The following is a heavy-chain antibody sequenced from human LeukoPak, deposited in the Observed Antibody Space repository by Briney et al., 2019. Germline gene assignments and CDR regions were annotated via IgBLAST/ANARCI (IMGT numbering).Heavy chain of an antibody. CDR2: MNPNSGNT. CDR1: GYTFTSYD. V-gene: IGHV1-8*01. D-gene: IGHD3-16*02. CDR3: ARVRGLSYYYYYGMDV. Sequence: ASVKVSCKASGYTFTSYDINWVRQATGQGLEWMGWMNPNSGNTGYAQKLQGRVTMTRNTSISTAYMELSSLRSEDTAVYYCARVRGLSYYYYYGMDVWGQGTTVTVSS. J-gene: IGHJ6*02.